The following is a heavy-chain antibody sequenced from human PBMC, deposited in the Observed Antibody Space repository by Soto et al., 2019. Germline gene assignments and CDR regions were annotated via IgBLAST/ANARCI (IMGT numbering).Heavy chain of an antibody. CDR2: IYYSGST. CDR3: ARHLSGTSSLKYYYYYYYMDV. Sequence: QLQLQESGPGLVKPSETLSLTCTVSGGSISSSSYYWGWIRQPPGKGLEWIGSIYYSGSTYYNPSLKSRVTISVDTSKNQFSLKLSSVPAADTAVYYCARHLSGTSSLKYYYYYYYMDVWGKGTTVTVSS. V-gene: IGHV4-39*01. D-gene: IGHD2-2*01. CDR1: GGSISSSSYY. J-gene: IGHJ6*03.